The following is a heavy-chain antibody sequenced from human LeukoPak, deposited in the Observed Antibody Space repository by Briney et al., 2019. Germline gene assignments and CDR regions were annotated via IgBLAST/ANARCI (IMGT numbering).Heavy chain of an antibody. CDR1: GYSFTSYW. D-gene: IGHD3-3*01. CDR2: IYPGDSDT. V-gene: IGHV5-51*01. J-gene: IGHJ6*02. Sequence: GESLKISCQGSGYSFTSYWIGWVRQVPGKGLGWMGIIYPGDSDTRYSPSFQGQVTISADKSIRTAYLQWSSLKASDTAMYYCARGYYDFWSGYYGMDVWGQGTTVTVSS. CDR3: ARGYYDFWSGYYGMDV.